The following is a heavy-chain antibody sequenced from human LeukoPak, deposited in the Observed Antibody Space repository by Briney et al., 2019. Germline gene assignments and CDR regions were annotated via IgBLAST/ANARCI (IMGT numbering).Heavy chain of an antibody. V-gene: IGHV1-69*05. Sequence: GSSVKVSCKASGGTFSSYAISWVRQAPGQGLEWMGGIIPIFGTANYAQKFQGRVTITTDESTSTAYMELSSLRYEDTAVYYCARGNYYDSSVAFDTWGQGTMVTVSS. CDR3: ARGNYYDSSVAFDT. CDR1: GGTFSSYA. J-gene: IGHJ3*02. D-gene: IGHD3-22*01. CDR2: IIPIFGTA.